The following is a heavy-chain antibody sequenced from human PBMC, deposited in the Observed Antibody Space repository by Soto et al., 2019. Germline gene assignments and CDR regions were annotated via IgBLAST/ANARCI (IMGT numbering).Heavy chain of an antibody. CDR1: RFTFSSYS. D-gene: IGHD4-17*01. V-gene: IGHV3-21*01. J-gene: IGHJ3*02. Sequence: GESLKISCAASRFTFSSYSMNWVRQAPGKGLEWVSSISSSSSYIYYADSVKGRFTISRDNAQNSLYLQMNSLRAEDTAVYYCARAYGDYVSFDIWGQGTMVTVSS. CDR3: ARAYGDYVSFDI. CDR2: ISSSSSYI.